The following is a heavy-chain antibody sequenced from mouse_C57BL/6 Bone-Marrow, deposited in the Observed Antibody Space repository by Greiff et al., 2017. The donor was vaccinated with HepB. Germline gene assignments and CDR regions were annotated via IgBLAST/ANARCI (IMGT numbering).Heavy chain of an antibody. CDR1: GFNIKDDY. Sequence: VHVKQSGAELVRPGASVKLSCTASGFNIKDDYMHWVKQRPEQGLEWIGWIDPENGDTEYASKFQGKATITADTSSNTAYLQLSSLTSEDTAVYYCTPLYYGSSFWYFDVWGTGTTVTVSS. D-gene: IGHD1-1*01. V-gene: IGHV14-4*01. J-gene: IGHJ1*03. CDR2: IDPENGDT. CDR3: TPLYYGSSFWYFDV.